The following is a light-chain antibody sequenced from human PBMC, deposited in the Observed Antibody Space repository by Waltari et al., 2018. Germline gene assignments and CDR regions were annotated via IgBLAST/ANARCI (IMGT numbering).Light chain of an antibody. CDR1: PSVRIY. V-gene: IGKV3-20*01. CDR2: HAS. Sequence: EIVLTQSPGTVSLSPGDRATLSCWASPSVRIYLALYQQKPGKAPRLLIYHASTRVTGIPDRFSASGSGTDFSLTISRLEPEDFAMYYCQQYVESPATFGQGTKVEIK. CDR3: QQYVESPAT. J-gene: IGKJ1*01.